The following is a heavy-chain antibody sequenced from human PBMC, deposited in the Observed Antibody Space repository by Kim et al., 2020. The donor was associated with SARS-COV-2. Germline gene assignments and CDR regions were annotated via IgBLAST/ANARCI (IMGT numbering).Heavy chain of an antibody. D-gene: IGHD3-10*01. J-gene: IGHJ4*02. CDR2: IYYSGST. V-gene: IGHV4-39*01. CDR1: GGSISSSIYY. CDR3: AKAGNSDYYFDY. Sequence: SETLSLTCTVSGGSISSSIYYWGWIRQPPGKGLEWIGSIYYSGSTYYNPSLKSRVTISVDTSKDQFSLNLNSVTATDTAVYYCAKAGNSDYYFDYWGQGTLVTVSS.